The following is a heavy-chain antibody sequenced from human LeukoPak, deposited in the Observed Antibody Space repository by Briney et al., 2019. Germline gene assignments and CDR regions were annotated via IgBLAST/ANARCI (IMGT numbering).Heavy chain of an antibody. Sequence: PSETLSLTCTVSGGSISSSSYYWGWIRQPPGKGLEWIGSIYYSGSSYYNPSLKSRVTISVDTSKNQFSLKLSSVTAADTAVYYCARSLVAVVWFDPWGQGSLVTVSS. CDR3: ARSLVAVVWFDP. CDR2: IYYSGSS. D-gene: IGHD2-15*01. J-gene: IGHJ5*02. V-gene: IGHV4-39*07. CDR1: GGSISSSSYY.